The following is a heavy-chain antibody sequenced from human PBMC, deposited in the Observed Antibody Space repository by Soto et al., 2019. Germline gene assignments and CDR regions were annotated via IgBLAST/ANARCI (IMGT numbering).Heavy chain of an antibody. CDR1: GFTFSTYE. CDR3: VRDTMRASAAASLDY. J-gene: IGHJ4*02. V-gene: IGHV3-48*03. Sequence: PGGSLRLSCAASGFTFSTYEFNWVRQAPGRGLEWISYISVSGNIIKYAESVKGRFTISRDNAGNSLHLHMSNLRVDDTALYFCVRDTMRASAAASLDYWGQGTQVTVSS. D-gene: IGHD2-2*01. CDR2: ISVSGNII.